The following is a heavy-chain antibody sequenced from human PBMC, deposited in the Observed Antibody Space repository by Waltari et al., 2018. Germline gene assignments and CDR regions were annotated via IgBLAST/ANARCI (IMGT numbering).Heavy chain of an antibody. CDR2: IIPILGIA. D-gene: IGHD3-10*01. CDR1: GGTFSSYP. Sequence: QVQLVPSGAEVKKPGSSVKVSCTASGGTFSSYPISLVRQAPGQGLEWMGRIIPILGIANYAQKFQGRVTITADKSTSTAYMELSRLRSEDTAVYYCAREGRDGSGSYPDYWGQGTLVTVSS. V-gene: IGHV1-69*04. J-gene: IGHJ4*02. CDR3: AREGRDGSGSYPDY.